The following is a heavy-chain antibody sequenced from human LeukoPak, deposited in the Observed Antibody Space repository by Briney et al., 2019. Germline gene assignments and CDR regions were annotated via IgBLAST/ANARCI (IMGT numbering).Heavy chain of an antibody. J-gene: IGHJ4*02. Sequence: SETLSLTCTVSGGSISSSSYYWGWIRQPPGKGLEWIGNIYYSGSTYYNPSLKSRATISVDTSKNQFSLKLSSVTVADTAVYYCARRVAASGRGFDYWGQGTLVSVSS. CDR1: GGSISSSSYY. CDR3: ARRVAASGRGFDY. D-gene: IGHD6-13*01. V-gene: IGHV4-39*01. CDR2: IYYSGST.